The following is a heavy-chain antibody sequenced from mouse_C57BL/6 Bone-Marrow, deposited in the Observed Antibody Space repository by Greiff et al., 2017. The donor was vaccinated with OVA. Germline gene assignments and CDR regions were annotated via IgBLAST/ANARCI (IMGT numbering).Heavy chain of an antibody. D-gene: IGHD2-2*01. CDR3: ARDGYDGDAMDY. V-gene: IGHV1-69*01. CDR1: GYTFTSYW. Sequence: VQLQQSGAELVMPGASVKLSCKASGYTFTSYWMHWVKQRPGQGLEWIGEIDPSDSYTNYNQKFKGKSTLTVDKSSSTAYMQLSSLTSEDSAVYDCARDGYDGDAMDYGGQGTAVTVSA. J-gene: IGHJ4*01. CDR2: IDPSDSYT.